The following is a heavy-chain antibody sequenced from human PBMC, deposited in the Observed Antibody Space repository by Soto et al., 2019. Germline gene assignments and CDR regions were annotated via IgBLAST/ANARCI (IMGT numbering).Heavy chain of an antibody. CDR1: GGSINNGTSS. CDR3: AREGGEYCSRGSCYRNWFDP. D-gene: IGHD2-15*01. J-gene: IGHJ5*02. CDR2: FYHTGNT. V-gene: IGHV4-30-2*01. Sequence: KPSETLSLTCTVSGGSINNGTSSWTWIRQPPGKGLEWIGYFYHTGNTYYNPSLKSRVTMSEDRSKNQFSLKLSSVTAADTAVYYCAREGGEYCSRGSCYRNWFDPWGQGILVTAPQ.